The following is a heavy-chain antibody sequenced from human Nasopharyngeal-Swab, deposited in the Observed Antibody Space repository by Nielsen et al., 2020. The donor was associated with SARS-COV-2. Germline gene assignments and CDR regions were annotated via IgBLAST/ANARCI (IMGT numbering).Heavy chain of an antibody. CDR1: GGSINNYY. D-gene: IGHD1-26*01. CDR2: IYFSGST. Sequence: SETLSLTCSVSGGSINNYYWSWIRQPAGKGLEWIGRIYFSGSTNYNPSLKSRVTMSVDMSKNQFSLKLSSVTAADTAVYYCARGHRPFSGSSPFDYWGQGTLVTVSS. CDR3: ARGHRPFSGSSPFDY. J-gene: IGHJ4*02. V-gene: IGHV4-4*07.